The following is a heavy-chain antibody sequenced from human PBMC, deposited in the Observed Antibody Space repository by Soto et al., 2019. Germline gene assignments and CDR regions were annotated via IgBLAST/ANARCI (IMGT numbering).Heavy chain of an antibody. Sequence: SVTLSLTCTVSGGSISRSSYYWGWIRQPPGKGLEWIGSIYDSGSTYYNPSLKSRVTTSVDTSKNQSLLKQSSVMAADTAVYYCARTRRSGSYGGLVDPWGQGTLVTVSS. CDR2: IYDSGST. V-gene: IGHV4-39*01. J-gene: IGHJ5*02. D-gene: IGHD1-26*01. CDR1: GGSISRSSYY. CDR3: ARTRRSGSYGGLVDP.